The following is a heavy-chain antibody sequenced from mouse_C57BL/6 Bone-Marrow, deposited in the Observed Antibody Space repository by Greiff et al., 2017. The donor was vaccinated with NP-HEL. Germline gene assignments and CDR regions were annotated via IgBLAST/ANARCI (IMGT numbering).Heavy chain of an antibody. CDR2: IRNKANNHAT. D-gene: IGHD2-3*01. Sequence: EVKLVESGGGLVQPGGSMKLSCAASGFTFSDAWMDWVRQSPEKGLEWVAEIRNKANNHATYYAESVKGRFTISRDDSKSSVYLQMNSLRAEDTGIYYCTRQGYSYDLGYFDVWGTGTTVTVSS. CDR1: GFTFSDAW. CDR3: TRQGYSYDLGYFDV. V-gene: IGHV6-6*01. J-gene: IGHJ1*03.